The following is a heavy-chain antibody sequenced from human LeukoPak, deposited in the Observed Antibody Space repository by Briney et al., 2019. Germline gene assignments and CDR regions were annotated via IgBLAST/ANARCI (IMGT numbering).Heavy chain of an antibody. CDR3: AKGQGSVTYKYYFDS. J-gene: IGHJ4*02. CDR2: IYSGGST. D-gene: IGHD3-10*01. V-gene: IGHV3-53*01. CDR1: GFTVSSNY. Sequence: GGSLRLSCAASGFTVSSNYMSWVRQAPGKGLEWVSVIYSGGSTYYADSVRGRFTISRDNSKNTLYLQMNSLRAEDTAIYYCAKGQGSVTYKYYFDSWGQGTLVTVSS.